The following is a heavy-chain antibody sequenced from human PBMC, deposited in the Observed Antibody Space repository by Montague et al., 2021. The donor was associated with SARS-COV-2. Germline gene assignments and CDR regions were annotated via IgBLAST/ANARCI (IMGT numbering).Heavy chain of an antibody. CDR1: GFTFSNYA. J-gene: IGHJ4*02. Sequence: SLRLSCAASGFTFSNYAMNWVRQAPGKGLEWVAVITCAGSNEYYXDSVKGRFTISRGNSKNTLYLQMNSLRAEDTAVYYCAREGITAAGKDFDYWGQGTLVTVSS. V-gene: IGHV3-30*04. D-gene: IGHD6-13*01. CDR3: AREGITAAGKDFDY. CDR2: ITCAGSNE.